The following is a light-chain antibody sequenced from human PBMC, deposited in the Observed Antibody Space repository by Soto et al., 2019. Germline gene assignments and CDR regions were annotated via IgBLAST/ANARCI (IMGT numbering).Light chain of an antibody. V-gene: IGKV1-39*01. CDR3: QQSYSNPRT. J-gene: IGKJ1*01. CDR1: QSVSRY. CDR2: DVS. Sequence: DLQMTQSPSSLSASVGDRVTISCRASQSVSRYLNWYQQKAGKAPNLLIYDVSTLESGVPSRFIGTGSGTDFTLTISSLQPEDCATYYCQQSYSNPRTFGQGTKVEIK.